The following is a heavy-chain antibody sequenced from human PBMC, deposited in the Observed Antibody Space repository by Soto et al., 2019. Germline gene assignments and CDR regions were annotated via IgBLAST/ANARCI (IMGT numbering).Heavy chain of an antibody. J-gene: IGHJ4*02. D-gene: IGHD1-26*01. Sequence: ASVKVSCKASGYTFTNYAITWMRQAPGQGPEWLGWISPYSGDINYVEKFQGRVTMTADTSTNTVYMELRSLRSDDTAVYFCAREGGSYKHWGQGTQVTVSS. CDR2: ISPYSGDI. V-gene: IGHV1-18*01. CDR1: GYTFTNYA. CDR3: AREGGSYKH.